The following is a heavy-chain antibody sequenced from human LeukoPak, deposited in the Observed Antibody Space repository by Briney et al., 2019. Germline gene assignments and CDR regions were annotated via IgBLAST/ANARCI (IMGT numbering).Heavy chain of an antibody. J-gene: IGHJ5*02. CDR2: INHSGST. CDR1: GGSFSGYY. CDR3: ARGQGSSSNWFDP. V-gene: IGHV4-34*01. Sequence: SETLSLTCAVYGGSFSGYYWSWIRQPPGKGLEWIGEINHSGSTNYNPSLKSRVTISVDPSKNQFSLKLSSVTAADTAVYYCARGQGSSSNWFDPWGQGTLVTVSS. D-gene: IGHD6-6*01.